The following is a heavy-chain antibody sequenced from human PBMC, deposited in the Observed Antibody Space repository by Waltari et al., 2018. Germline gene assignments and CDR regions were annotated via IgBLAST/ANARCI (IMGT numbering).Heavy chain of an antibody. CDR1: GYTFTSYG. D-gene: IGHD6-19*01. V-gene: IGHV1-18*01. J-gene: IGHJ4*02. CDR3: ARGSSGWYELYYFDY. CDR2: ISAYNRNT. Sequence: QVQLVQSGAEVKKPGASVKVSCKASGYTFTSYGISWVRQAPGQGLEWMGWISAYNRNTNYSQKLQGRVTMTTDTSTSTAYMELRSLRSDDTAVYYCARGSSGWYELYYFDYWGQGTLVTVSS.